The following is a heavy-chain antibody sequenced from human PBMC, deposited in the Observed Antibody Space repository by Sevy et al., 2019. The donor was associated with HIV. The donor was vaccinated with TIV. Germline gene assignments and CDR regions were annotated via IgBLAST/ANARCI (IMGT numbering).Heavy chain of an antibody. CDR3: AKDMVGYCSGGSCQNYFDY. D-gene: IGHD2-15*01. CDR2: ISGSGGST. Sequence: GGSLRLSCAASGFTFSSYAMSWVRQAPGKGLEWVSAISGSGGSTCYADSVKGRFTISRDNSKNTLYLQMNSLRAEDTAVYYCAKDMVGYCSGGSCQNYFDYWGQGTLVTVSS. CDR1: GFTFSSYA. J-gene: IGHJ4*02. V-gene: IGHV3-23*01.